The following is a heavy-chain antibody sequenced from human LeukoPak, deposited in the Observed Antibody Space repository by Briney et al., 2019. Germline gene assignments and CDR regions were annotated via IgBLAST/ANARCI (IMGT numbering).Heavy chain of an antibody. J-gene: IGHJ5*02. V-gene: IGHV1-24*01. CDR1: GYTLTELS. D-gene: IGHD5-18*01. Sequence: ASVKVSCKVSGYTLTELSMHWVRQAPGKGLEWMGGFDPEDGETIYAQKFQGRVTMTEDTSTDTAYMELSSLRSEDTAVYYCATEFGTAMVGFGDRFNWFDPWGQGTLVTVSS. CDR3: ATEFGTAMVGFGDRFNWFDP. CDR2: FDPEDGET.